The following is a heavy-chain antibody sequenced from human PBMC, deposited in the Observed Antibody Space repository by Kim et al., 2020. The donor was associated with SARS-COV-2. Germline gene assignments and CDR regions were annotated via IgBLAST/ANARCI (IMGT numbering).Heavy chain of an antibody. J-gene: IGHJ6*02. Sequence: VKGRFTISRDNAKNSLYLQMNSLRAEDTAVYYCARLVAYYYDSSDYMDVWGQGTTVTVSS. V-gene: IGHV3-21*01. D-gene: IGHD3-22*01. CDR3: ARLVAYYYDSSDYMDV.